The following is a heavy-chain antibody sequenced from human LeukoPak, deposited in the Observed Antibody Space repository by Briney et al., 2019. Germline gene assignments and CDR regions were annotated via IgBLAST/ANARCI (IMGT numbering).Heavy chain of an antibody. CDR1: GFTFSSYW. CDR2: ISYDGSNK. J-gene: IGHJ4*02. V-gene: IGHV3-30*03. CDR3: ARETPGRLGYFDY. D-gene: IGHD6-19*01. Sequence: GGSLRLSCAASGFTFSSYWMSWVRQAPGKGLEWVAVISYDGSNKYYADSVKGRFTISRDNSKNTLYLQMNSLRAEDTAVYYCARETPGRLGYFDYWGQGTLVTVSS.